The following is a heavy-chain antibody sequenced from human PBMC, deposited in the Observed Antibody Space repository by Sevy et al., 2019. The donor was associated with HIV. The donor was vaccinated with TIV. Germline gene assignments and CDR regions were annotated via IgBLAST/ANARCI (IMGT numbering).Heavy chain of an antibody. CDR1: EFTFSRYS. D-gene: IGHD2-8*01. J-gene: IGHJ4*02. CDR3: AREGCSQPHDY. Sequence: GGSLRLSCAASEFTFSRYSMSWVRQPPGKGLEWVSTLSFGCGEINYADSVKGRFTISRDNSKSSVYLQMNNLRPEDTAVYYCAREGCSQPHDYWGQGTLVTVSS. CDR2: LSFGCGEI. V-gene: IGHV3-23*01.